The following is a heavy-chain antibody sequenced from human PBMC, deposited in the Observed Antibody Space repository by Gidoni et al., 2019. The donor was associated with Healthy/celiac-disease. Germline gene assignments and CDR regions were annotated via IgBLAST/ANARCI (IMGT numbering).Heavy chain of an antibody. CDR1: GGSISSGDYY. D-gene: IGHD5-18*01. CDR2: IYYSGST. Sequence: QVQLQESGPGLVQPSQTLSLTCTVSGGSISSGDYYWSWIRQPPGKGLEWIGYIYYSGSTYYNPSLKSRVTISVDTSKNQFSLKLSSVTAADTAVYYCAREGRGYSYGFIQDNNYYFDYWGQGTLVTVSS. V-gene: IGHV4-30-4*01. CDR3: AREGRGYSYGFIQDNNYYFDY. J-gene: IGHJ4*02.